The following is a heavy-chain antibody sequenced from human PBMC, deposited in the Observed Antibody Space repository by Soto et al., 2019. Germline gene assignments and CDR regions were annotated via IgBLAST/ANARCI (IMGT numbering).Heavy chain of an antibody. J-gene: IGHJ4*02. CDR3: ARVYCSSTSCLDY. D-gene: IGHD2-2*01. V-gene: IGHV1-46*01. CDR2: INPSGGST. Sequence: ASVKVSCKASGYTFTSYDINWVRQAPGQGLEWMGIINPSGGSTSYAQKFQGRVTMTRDTSTSTVYMELSSLRSEDTAVYYCARVYCSSTSCLDYWGQGTLVTVSS. CDR1: GYTFTSYD.